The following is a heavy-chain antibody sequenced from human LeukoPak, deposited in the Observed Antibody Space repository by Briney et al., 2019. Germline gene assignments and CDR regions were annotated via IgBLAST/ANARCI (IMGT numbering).Heavy chain of an antibody. D-gene: IGHD3-16*01. J-gene: IGHJ4*02. CDR1: GYAFTNYN. CDR2: MNPNSGNT. V-gene: IGHV1-8*01. Sequence: ASVKVSCKASGYAFTNYNINWVRQATGQGFEWIGWMNPNSGNTGYDQKFQGRVTITRDTSISTAYMEVNSLRSEDTAVYYCVEGGIDWGQGTLVTVSS. CDR3: VEGGID.